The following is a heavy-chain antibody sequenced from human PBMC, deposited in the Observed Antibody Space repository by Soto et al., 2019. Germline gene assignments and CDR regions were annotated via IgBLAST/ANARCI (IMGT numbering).Heavy chain of an antibody. CDR3: ARDHHRYSGYDYVDY. CDR2: IWHDGDKK. CDR1: GFTFSTYG. J-gene: IGHJ4*02. D-gene: IGHD5-12*01. Sequence: PGGSLRLSCAASGFTFSTYGMHWVRQAPGKGLEWVSIIWHDGDKKYYADSVKGRFTISRDNAKNSLYLQMNSLRAEDTAVYYCARDHHRYSGYDYVDYWGQGTLVTVSS. V-gene: IGHV3-33*08.